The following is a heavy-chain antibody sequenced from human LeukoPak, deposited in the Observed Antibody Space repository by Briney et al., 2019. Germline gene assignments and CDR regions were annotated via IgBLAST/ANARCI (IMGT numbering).Heavy chain of an antibody. J-gene: IGHJ3*02. CDR3: AKDPNGDYIGTFDI. CDR2: ISVRGDNI. D-gene: IGHD4-17*01. CDR1: GFTFSSYT. Sequence: GGSLRLSCAASGFTFSSYTMHWVRQIPGERPEWVSSISVRGDNIQYAASVQGRFIISRDNFRNILYLQMNSLRVEDTAVYFCAKDPNGDYIGTFDIWGQGTMVTVSS. V-gene: IGHV3-23*01.